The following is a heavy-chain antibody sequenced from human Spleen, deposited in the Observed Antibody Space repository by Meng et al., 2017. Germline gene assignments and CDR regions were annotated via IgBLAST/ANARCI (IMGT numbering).Heavy chain of an antibody. J-gene: IGHJ4*02. D-gene: IGHD3-22*01. CDR2: IFYSGTT. CDR3: ARGTTDTTGYYWYYFDH. V-gene: IGHV4-61*01. Sequence: LGSPSATLPPTCTVSGGSVSSGNYYWSWIRQPPGKGLEWIGYIFYSGTTYYNPSLKSRVSISVDKSKNQFSLTLSSVTAADTAVFYCARGTTDTTGYYWYYFDHWGQGSLVTVSS. CDR1: GGSVSSGNYY.